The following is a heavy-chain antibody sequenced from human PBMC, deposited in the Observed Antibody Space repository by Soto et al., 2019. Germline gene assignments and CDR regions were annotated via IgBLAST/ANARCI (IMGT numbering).Heavy chain of an antibody. J-gene: IGHJ6*02. V-gene: IGHV4-61*01. D-gene: IGHD3-16*01. CDR1: GGSVSRGSYY. CDR2: IYYSGST. CDR3: ARDLGRGSYSDGMDV. Sequence: SETLSLTCTVSGGSVSRGSYYWSWIRQPPGKGLEWIGYIYYSGSTNYNPPLKSRVTISVDTSKNQFSLKLSSVTAADTAVYYCARDLGRGSYSDGMDVWGQGTTVTVSS.